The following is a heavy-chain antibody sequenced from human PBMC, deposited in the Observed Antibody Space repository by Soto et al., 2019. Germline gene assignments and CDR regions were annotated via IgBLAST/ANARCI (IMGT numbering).Heavy chain of an antibody. V-gene: IGHV4-34*01. CDR1: GGSFSGYY. CDR3: ARMGLHLGELSRNWFDP. CDR2: INHSGST. D-gene: IGHD3-16*02. J-gene: IGHJ5*02. Sequence: SETLSLTCAVYGGSFSGYYWSWIRQPPGKGLEWIGEINHSGSTNYNPSLKSRVTISVDTSKNQFSLKLSSVTAADTAVYYCARMGLHLGELSRNWFDPWGRGTLVTVSS.